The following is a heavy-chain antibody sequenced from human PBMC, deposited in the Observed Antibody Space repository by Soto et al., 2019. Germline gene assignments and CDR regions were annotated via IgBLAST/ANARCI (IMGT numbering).Heavy chain of an antibody. Sequence: ASVKVSCKASGGTFSSYAISWVRQAPGQGLEWMGWITPIKGNTNYAQKLQGRVTMTTDTSTSTASMELRSLKTDDTAVYYCAIEKVSESRGWYVDYWGQGTLVTVSS. CDR3: AIEKVSESRGWYVDY. D-gene: IGHD6-19*01. V-gene: IGHV1-18*01. CDR1: GGTFSSYA. J-gene: IGHJ4*02. CDR2: ITPIKGNT.